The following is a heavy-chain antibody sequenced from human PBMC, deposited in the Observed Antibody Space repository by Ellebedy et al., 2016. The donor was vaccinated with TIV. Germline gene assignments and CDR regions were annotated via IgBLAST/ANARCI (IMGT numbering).Heavy chain of an antibody. CDR1: GFTFSGSA. CDR2: IRTKVNNYAT. J-gene: IGHJ1*01. V-gene: IGHV3-73*01. CDR3: TGLLEPTKETYSGYSEH. Sequence: PGGSLRLSCAASGFTFSGSAIHWVRQASGKGLEYIGRIRTKVNNYATVYAASVKGRVTISRDDSRDTAFLQMNNLSAEDTAVYYCTGLLEPTKETYSGYSEHWGQGTLVTVSS. D-gene: IGHD5-12*01.